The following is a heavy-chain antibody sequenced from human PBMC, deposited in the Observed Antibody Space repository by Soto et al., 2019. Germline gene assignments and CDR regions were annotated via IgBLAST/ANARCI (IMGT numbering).Heavy chain of an antibody. CDR1: GGSISSNY. CDR3: ARHTPAISISDH. Sequence: SETLSLTCTVSGGSISSNYWNWIRQPPGKGLEWIGSIYYSGSTYYNPSLKSRVTISVDTSKNQFSLKLSSVTAADTAVYYCARHTPAISISDHWGQGTLVTVSS. D-gene: IGHD2-15*01. CDR2: IYYSGST. V-gene: IGHV4-59*08. J-gene: IGHJ4*02.